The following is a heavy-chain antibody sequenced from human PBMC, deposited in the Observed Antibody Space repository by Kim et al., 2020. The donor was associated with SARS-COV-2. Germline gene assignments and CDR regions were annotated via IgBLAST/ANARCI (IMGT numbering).Heavy chain of an antibody. D-gene: IGHD1-26*01. CDR3: ARGRVGVVPTPLLVLWPHYDYFRLDV. CDR2: INHSGSA. V-gene: IGHV4-34*01. J-gene: IGHJ6*02. CDR1: GGSFSGFS. Sequence: SETLSLTCAVYGGSFSGFSWTWIRQPPGEGLEWIGEINHSGSAKYDPSLKSRVTXSIDISKNQSSLKLSSVTAAVTVFYYCARGRVGVVPTPLLVLWPHYDYFRLDVWGHXTTVSVS.